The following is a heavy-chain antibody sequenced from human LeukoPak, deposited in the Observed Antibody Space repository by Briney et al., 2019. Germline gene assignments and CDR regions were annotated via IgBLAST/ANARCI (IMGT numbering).Heavy chain of an antibody. CDR1: GFTVSSNY. V-gene: IGHV3-53*01. CDR2: IYSGGST. Sequence: GGSLRLSCAASGFTVSSNYMSWVRQAPGKGLEWVSVIYSGGSTYYADSVKGRFTISRDNPKNTLYLQMNSLRAEDTAVYYCARGYLRSEVPYWGQGTLVTVSS. D-gene: IGHD4-17*01. CDR3: ARGYLRSEVPY. J-gene: IGHJ4*02.